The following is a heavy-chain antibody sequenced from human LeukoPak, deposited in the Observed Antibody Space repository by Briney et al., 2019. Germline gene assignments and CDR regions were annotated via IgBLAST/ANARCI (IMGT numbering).Heavy chain of an antibody. CDR3: AREMDTAMVFDY. V-gene: IGHV1-18*01. J-gene: IGHJ4*02. Sequence: ASVKVSCKASDYTFISSNFIWVRQAPGQGLEWLGWISTYNGNINYAQNLQDRVTMTTDTSTNTAYMYLRSLRSDDTAVYYCAREMDTAMVFDYWGQGTLVTVSS. D-gene: IGHD5-18*01. CDR2: ISTYNGNI. CDR1: DYTFISSN.